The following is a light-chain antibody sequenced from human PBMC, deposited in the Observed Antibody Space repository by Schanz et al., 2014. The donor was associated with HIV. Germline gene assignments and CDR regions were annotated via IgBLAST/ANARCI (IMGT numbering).Light chain of an antibody. Sequence: QSVLTQPPSVSGAPGQRVTIPCSGSSSNVGAGFDVHWYQLLPGTAPKVLIFANTHRPSGVPARFSGSKSGSSASLAISGLQADDEADYYCAAWDDSLNGPVFGGGTKLTVL. V-gene: IGLV1-40*01. CDR3: AAWDDSLNGPV. J-gene: IGLJ3*02. CDR1: SSNVGAGFD. CDR2: ANT.